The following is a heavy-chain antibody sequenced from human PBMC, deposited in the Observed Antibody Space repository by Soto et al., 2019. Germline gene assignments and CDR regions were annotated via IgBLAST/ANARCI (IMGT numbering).Heavy chain of an antibody. V-gene: IGHV1-3*01. CDR1: GYTFTGYA. J-gene: IGHJ4*02. D-gene: IGHD6-19*01. Sequence: ASVKVSCKASGYTFTGYAMHWVRQAPGQRLEWMGWINAGNGNTKYSQKFQGRFTISRDNAKNSLYLQMNSLRAEDTAVYYCARVSKAVAVGGLEYWGQGTLVTVSS. CDR3: ARVSKAVAVGGLEY. CDR2: INAGNGNT.